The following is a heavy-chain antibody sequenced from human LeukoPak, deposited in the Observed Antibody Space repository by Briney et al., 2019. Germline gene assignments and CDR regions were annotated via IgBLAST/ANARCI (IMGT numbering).Heavy chain of an antibody. CDR3: AKEGGPGGKIFDY. Sequence: GGSLRLSCAASGFTFSSYAMHWVRQAPGKGLEWVAVISYDGSNKYYADSVKGRFTISRDNSKNTLYLQMNSLRAEDTAVYYCAKEGGPGGKIFDYWGQGTLVTVSS. CDR2: ISYDGSNK. D-gene: IGHD3-16*01. CDR1: GFTFSSYA. V-gene: IGHV3-30*04. J-gene: IGHJ4*02.